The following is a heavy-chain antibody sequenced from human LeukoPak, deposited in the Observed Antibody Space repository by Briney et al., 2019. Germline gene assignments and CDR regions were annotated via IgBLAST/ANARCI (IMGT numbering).Heavy chain of an antibody. J-gene: IGHJ4*02. CDR3: ARVSSVAGHDY. V-gene: IGHV3-64*04. Sequence: PGGSLRLSCSASGFPFSSYAMHWVRQAPGKGLEYVSAISDSGGSTYYADSVKGRFTISRDNAKNSLYLQMNSLRAEDTAVYYCARVSSVAGHDYWGQGTLVTVFS. CDR2: ISDSGGST. D-gene: IGHD6-19*01. CDR1: GFPFSSYA.